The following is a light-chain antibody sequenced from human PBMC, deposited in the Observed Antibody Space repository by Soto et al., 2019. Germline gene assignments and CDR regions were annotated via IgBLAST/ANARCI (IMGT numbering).Light chain of an antibody. Sequence: EILLTQSPATLSLSQGDRATLSCRASQSVNSQLAWYQQKPGQAPRLLIYDASNRATGIPARFSGSGSGTDFNLTISSLEPEDFAIYYCQQRSDWPLLTFGGGTTVDIK. J-gene: IGKJ4*01. V-gene: IGKV3-11*01. CDR2: DAS. CDR3: QQRSDWPLLT. CDR1: QSVNSQ.